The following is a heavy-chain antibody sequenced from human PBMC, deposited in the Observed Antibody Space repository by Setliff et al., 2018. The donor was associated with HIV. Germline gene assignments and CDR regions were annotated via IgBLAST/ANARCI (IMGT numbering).Heavy chain of an antibody. V-gene: IGHV1-18*01. CDR2: TSAYNGNT. D-gene: IGHD1-26*01. CDR1: GYTFTTYG. CDR3: ARSKSDGSYPKY. Sequence: ASVKVSCKASGYTFTTYGISWVRQAPGQGLEWMGWTSAYNGNTKYEENLQGRVTMTTDTSTSTAYMELRSLRSDDTAVYFCARSKSDGSYPKYWGQGTLVTVSS. J-gene: IGHJ4*02.